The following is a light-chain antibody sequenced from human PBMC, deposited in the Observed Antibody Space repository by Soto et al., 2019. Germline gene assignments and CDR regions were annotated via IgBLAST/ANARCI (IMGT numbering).Light chain of an antibody. CDR1: KLGNKY. J-gene: IGLJ2*01. V-gene: IGLV3-1*01. CDR3: QAWDSSTVT. Sequence: SYELTQPPSVSVSPGQTASITCSGDKLGNKYACWYRQKPGQSPVVVIYEDDKRPSGIPERFSGSNSGNTATLTISGTQAMDEADYYCQAWDSSTVTFGGGTKVTVL. CDR2: EDD.